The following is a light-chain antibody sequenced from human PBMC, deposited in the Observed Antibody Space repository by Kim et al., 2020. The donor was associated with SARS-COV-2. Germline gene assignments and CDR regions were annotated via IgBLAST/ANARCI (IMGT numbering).Light chain of an antibody. CDR1: SSDVGGYNY. V-gene: IGLV2-11*01. J-gene: IGLJ1*01. Sequence: SVTISCTGTSSDVGGYNYVSWYQQHPGKAPKLMIYDVSKWPSGVPDRFSGSKSGNTASLTISGLQAEDEADYYCCSYAGSYTSLYVFGTGTKVTVL. CDR3: CSYAGSYTSLYV. CDR2: DVS.